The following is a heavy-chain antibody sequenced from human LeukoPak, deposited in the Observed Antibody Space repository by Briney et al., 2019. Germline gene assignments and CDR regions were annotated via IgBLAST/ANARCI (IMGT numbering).Heavy chain of an antibody. D-gene: IGHD5-18*01. J-gene: IGHJ4*02. V-gene: IGHV3-53*01. CDR3: LKEGDPAMNDGLY. CDR2: IYSGGST. CDR1: GFTVSSNY. Sequence: GGSLRLSCAASGFTVSSNYMSWVRQAPGKGLEWVSVIYSGGSTYYADSVKGRFTISRDNSKNTLYLQMNSLRAEDTAVYYCLKEGDPAMNDGLYWGQGTLVTVSS.